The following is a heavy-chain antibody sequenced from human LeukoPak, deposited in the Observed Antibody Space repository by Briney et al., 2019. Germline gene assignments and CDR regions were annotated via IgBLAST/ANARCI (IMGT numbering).Heavy chain of an antibody. CDR1: GYTFTSYG. J-gene: IGHJ3*02. CDR3: ARGGVGAGSAAGAFDI. Sequence: ASVKVSCKASGYTFTSYGISWVRQAPGQGLEWMGWISAYNGNTNYAQKLQGRVTMTTDTSTSTAYMELRSLRSDDTAVYYCARGGVGAGSAAGAFDIWGQGTMVTVSS. V-gene: IGHV1-18*01. D-gene: IGHD1-26*01. CDR2: ISAYNGNT.